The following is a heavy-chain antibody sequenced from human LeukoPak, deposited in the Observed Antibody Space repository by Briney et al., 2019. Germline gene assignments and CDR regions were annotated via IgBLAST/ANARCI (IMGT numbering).Heavy chain of an antibody. D-gene: IGHD6-19*01. CDR2: IYHSGST. Sequence: SETLSLTCTVSGGSISNYYWSWIRQPPGKGLEWIGSIYHSGSTYYNPSLKSRVTISVDTSKNQFSLKLSSVTAADTAVYYCARHVEWLVRLDAFDIWGQGTMVTVSS. CDR3: ARHVEWLVRLDAFDI. CDR1: GGSISNYY. J-gene: IGHJ3*02. V-gene: IGHV4-59*04.